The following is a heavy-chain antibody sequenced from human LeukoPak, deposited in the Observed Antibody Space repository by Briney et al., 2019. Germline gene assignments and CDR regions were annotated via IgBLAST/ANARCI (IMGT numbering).Heavy chain of an antibody. J-gene: IGHJ6*02. Sequence: GGSLRLSCAASGFAVSSNHMNWVRQAPGKGLEWVSVIFNGGSTYYADSVKGRFTISRDNSKNTLYLQMNSLRAEDTAVYYCATSIVGLTYDEHFQHWGQGTTVTVSS. CDR1: GFAVSSNH. D-gene: IGHD1-26*01. V-gene: IGHV3-53*01. CDR2: IFNGGST. CDR3: ATSIVGLTYDEHFQH.